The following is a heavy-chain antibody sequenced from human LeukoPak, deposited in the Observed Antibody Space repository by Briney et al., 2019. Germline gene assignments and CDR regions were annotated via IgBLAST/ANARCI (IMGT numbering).Heavy chain of an antibody. CDR3: ARAGSGWYADY. Sequence: GGSLRLSCIASGFPFSTYSMNWVRQAPGKGLEWVSVIYSGGSTYYADSVKGRFTISRDNSKNTLYLQMNSLRAEDTAVYYCARAGSGWYADYWGQGTLVTVSS. J-gene: IGHJ4*02. CDR2: IYSGGST. D-gene: IGHD6-19*01. V-gene: IGHV3-53*01. CDR1: GFPFSTYS.